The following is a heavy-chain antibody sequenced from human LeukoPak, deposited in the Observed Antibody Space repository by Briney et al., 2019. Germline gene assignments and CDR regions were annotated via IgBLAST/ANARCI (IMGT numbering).Heavy chain of an antibody. V-gene: IGHV4-4*07. CDR3: ARDIRSHNGPGGYYYYYMDV. CDR1: GDSIRDSY. CDR2: IYDSGRT. J-gene: IGHJ6*03. Sequence: SATLSLTCTVPGDSIRDSYFSWIRQPAGKGLEWIGRIYDSGRTNYSHSLKSRVTLSVDPSNNQFSLTLSSVTAADTAVYHCARDIRSHNGPGGYYYYYMDVWGKGPTVTVSS. D-gene: IGHD2-8*01.